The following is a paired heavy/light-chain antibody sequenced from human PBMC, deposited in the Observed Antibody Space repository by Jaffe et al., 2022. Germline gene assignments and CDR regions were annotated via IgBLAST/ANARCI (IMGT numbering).Heavy chain of an antibody. J-gene: IGHJ4*02. CDR1: GYSISSGYY. V-gene: IGHV4-38-2*01. CDR2: IYHSGST. D-gene: IGHD3-16*02. CDR3: ARVGFRDYVWGSYRHYFDY. Sequence: QVQLQESGPGLVKPSETLSLTCAVSGYSISSGYYWGWIRQPPGKGLEWIGSIYHSGSTYYNPSLKSRVTISVDTSKNQFSLKLSSVTAADTAVYYCARVGFRDYVWGSYRHYFDYWGQGTLVTVSS.
Light chain of an antibody. CDR3: QQYGSSRGFT. CDR1: QSVSSSY. V-gene: IGKV3-20*01. Sequence: EIVLTQSPGTLSLSPGERATLSCRASQSVSSSYLAWYQQKPGQAPRLLIYGASSRATGIPDRFSGSGSGTDFTLTISRLEPEDFAVYYCQQYGSSRGFTFGPGTKVDIK. J-gene: IGKJ3*01. CDR2: GAS.